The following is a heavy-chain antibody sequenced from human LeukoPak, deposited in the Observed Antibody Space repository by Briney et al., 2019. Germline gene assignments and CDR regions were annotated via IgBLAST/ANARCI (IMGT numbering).Heavy chain of an antibody. D-gene: IGHD5-18*01. CDR1: GGSISSSNW. Sequence: GTLSLTCAVSGGSISSSNWWSWVRQAPGKGLEWVSVIYSGGSTYYADSVKGRFIISRDNSKNMLYLQMNSLRAEDTAVYYCARGGYSYGLTYWGQGTLVTVSS. CDR2: IYSGGST. J-gene: IGHJ4*02. CDR3: ARGGYSYGLTY. V-gene: IGHV3-53*01.